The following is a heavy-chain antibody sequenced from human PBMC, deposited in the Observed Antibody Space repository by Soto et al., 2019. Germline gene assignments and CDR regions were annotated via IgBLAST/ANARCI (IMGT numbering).Heavy chain of an antibody. Sequence: QVQLVQSGAEVKKPGASVKVSCKASGYTFDSYYIHWVRQAPGQRLEWMGLMNPDGGGTSYAQNLRGRVTMTRDTSTSTVYMELSSLRSEDTAMYYCARDPYCGGDCYHFDFWGQGTLVTVSS. D-gene: IGHD2-21*02. J-gene: IGHJ4*02. CDR3: ARDPYCGGDCYHFDF. V-gene: IGHV1-46*02. CDR2: MNPDGGGT. CDR1: GYTFDSYY.